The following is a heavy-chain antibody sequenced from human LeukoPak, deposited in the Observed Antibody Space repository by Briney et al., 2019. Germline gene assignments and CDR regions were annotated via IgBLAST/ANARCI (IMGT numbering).Heavy chain of an antibody. V-gene: IGHV1-69*06. CDR2: IIPIFGTA. D-gene: IGHD2-2*01. Sequence: ASVKVSCKASGYTFTSYHIHWVRQAPGQGLEWMGGIIPIFGTANYAQKFQGRVTITADKSTSTAYMELSSLRSEDTAVYYCARGPLGYCSSTSCHPFDYWGQGTLVTVSS. CDR3: ARGPLGYCSSTSCHPFDY. CDR1: GYTFTSYH. J-gene: IGHJ4*02.